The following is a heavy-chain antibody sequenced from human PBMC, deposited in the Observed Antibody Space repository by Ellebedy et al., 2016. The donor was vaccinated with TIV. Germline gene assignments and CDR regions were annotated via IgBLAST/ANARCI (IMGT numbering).Heavy chain of an antibody. D-gene: IGHD2-15*01. Sequence: PGGSLRLSCAASGFTFGSYDIHWVRQAPGKGLEWVALISYDGRDKYYADSVKGRFTISRDNSKNALFLQMTTLRGDDTAVYFCARVFESYSIDHWGLGSLVTVSS. CDR3: ARVFESYSIDH. V-gene: IGHV3-30*03. CDR1: GFTFGSYD. J-gene: IGHJ4*02. CDR2: ISYDGRDK.